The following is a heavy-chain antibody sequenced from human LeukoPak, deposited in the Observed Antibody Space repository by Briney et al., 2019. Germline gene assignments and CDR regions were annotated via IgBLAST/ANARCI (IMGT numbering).Heavy chain of an antibody. V-gene: IGHV4-34*01. CDR1: GGXFSGYY. CDR3: ARGLRY. J-gene: IGHJ4*02. CDR2: INHSGST. Sequence: PSETLSLTCAVYGGXFSGYYCSWIRQPPGKGLEWIGEINHSGSTNYNPSLKSRVTISVDTSKNQFSLKLSSVTAADTAVYYCARGLRYWGQGTLVTVSS.